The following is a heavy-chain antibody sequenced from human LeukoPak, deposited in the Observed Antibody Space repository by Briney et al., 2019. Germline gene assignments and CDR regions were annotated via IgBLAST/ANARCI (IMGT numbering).Heavy chain of an antibody. D-gene: IGHD1-26*01. J-gene: IGHJ4*02. CDR2: IYHSGST. Sequence: SSETLSLTCTVSGYSISSGYYWGWIRQPPGKGLEWIGSIYHSGSTYYNPSLKSRVTISVDTSKNQFSLKLSSVTAADTAVYYCARGGYSGSYYYFDYWGQGTLVTVSS. CDR3: ARGGYSGSYYYFDY. CDR1: GYSISSGYY. V-gene: IGHV4-38-2*02.